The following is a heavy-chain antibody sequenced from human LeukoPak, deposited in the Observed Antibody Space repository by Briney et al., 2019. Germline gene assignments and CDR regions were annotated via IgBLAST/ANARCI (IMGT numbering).Heavy chain of an antibody. CDR3: ARSRITIFGVVVNWFDP. D-gene: IGHD3-3*01. J-gene: IGHJ5*02. CDR2: IIPIFGTA. V-gene: IGHV1-69*06. CDR1: GGTFSSYA. Sequence: SVKVSCKASGGTFSSYAISWVRQAPGQGLEWMGGIIPIFGTANYAQKFQGRVTITADKSTSTAYMELSSLRSEDTAVYYCARSRITIFGVVVNWFDPWGQGTLVTVSS.